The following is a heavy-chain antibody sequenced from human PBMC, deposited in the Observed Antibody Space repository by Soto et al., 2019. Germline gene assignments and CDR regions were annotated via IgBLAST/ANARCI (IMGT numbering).Heavy chain of an antibody. V-gene: IGHV4-34*01. Sequence: SETLSLTCAVYGGSFSCYHWNWIRQPPGKGLEWIGEINHSGSTNYNPSLKSRATISVDMSQNQFSLKLTSVTAADTAVYYCARIPGSDYSDPHDYWGQGTLVTVSS. D-gene: IGHD4-17*01. CDR1: GGSFSCYH. CDR3: ARIPGSDYSDPHDY. CDR2: INHSGST. J-gene: IGHJ4*02.